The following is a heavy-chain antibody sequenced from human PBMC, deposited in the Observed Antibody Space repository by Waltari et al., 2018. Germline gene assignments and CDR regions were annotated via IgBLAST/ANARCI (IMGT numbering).Heavy chain of an antibody. CDR3: AKGGAVLTGYAFDI. Sequence: EVRRVGSGGGWVKPGGSLGLSGEASGLTFSSYAMSWVRRAPGKGLEWVSAISGSGGSTYYADSVKGRFTISRDNSKNTLYLQMNSLRAEDTAVYYCAKGGAVLTGYAFDIWGQGTMVTVSS. J-gene: IGHJ3*02. CDR2: ISGSGGST. V-gene: IGHV3-23*04. D-gene: IGHD3-9*01. CDR1: GLTFSSYA.